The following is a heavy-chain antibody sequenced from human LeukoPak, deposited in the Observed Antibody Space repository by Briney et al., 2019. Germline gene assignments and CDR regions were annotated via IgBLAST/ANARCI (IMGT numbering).Heavy chain of an antibody. CDR2: ISSSGSAI. Sequence: GGSLRLSCAASGFTFSDYYMSWIRQAPGKGLEWVSYISSSGSAIYYADSVKGRFTISRDNAKNSLYLQMNSLRAEDTAVYYCARAATYYYDGSGYYPYWGQGTLVTVSS. CDR3: ARAATYYYDGSGYYPY. CDR1: GFTFSDYY. D-gene: IGHD3-22*01. V-gene: IGHV3-11*01. J-gene: IGHJ4*02.